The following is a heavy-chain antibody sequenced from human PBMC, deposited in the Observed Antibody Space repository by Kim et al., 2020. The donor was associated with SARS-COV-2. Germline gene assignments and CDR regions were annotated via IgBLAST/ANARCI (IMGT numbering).Heavy chain of an antibody. CDR2: LYSGTNS. CDR3: ARKAGYSDDYFDY. J-gene: IGHJ4*02. CDR1: GFTVSSYY. V-gene: IGHV3-53*01. D-gene: IGHD2-2*02. Sequence: GGSLRLSCAASGFTVSSYYMSWVRQAPGKGLEWLSLYSGTNSLYADSVKGRFIISRDNSKNTVFLPMNSLRAEDTALYFCARKAGYSDDYFDYWGQGTLVTVSS.